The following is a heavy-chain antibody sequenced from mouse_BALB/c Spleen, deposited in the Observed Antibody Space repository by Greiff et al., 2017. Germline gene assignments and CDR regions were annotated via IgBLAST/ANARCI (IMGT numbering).Heavy chain of an antibody. D-gene: IGHD1-1*01. Sequence: VKLMESGAELVRPGTSVKVSCKASGYAFTNYLIEWVKQRPGQGLEWIGVINPGSGGTNYNEKFKGKATLTADKSSSTAYMQLSSLTSDDSAVYFCAVLLRNYAMDYWGQGTSVTVSS. V-gene: IGHV1-54*01. CDR3: AVLLRNYAMDY. CDR1: GYAFTNYL. J-gene: IGHJ4*01. CDR2: INPGSGGT.